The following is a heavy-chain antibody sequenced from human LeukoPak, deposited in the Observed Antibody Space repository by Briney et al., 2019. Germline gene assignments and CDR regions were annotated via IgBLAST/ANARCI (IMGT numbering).Heavy chain of an antibody. Sequence: PGGTLRLSCAASGFTFSSSGMRWVRQAPGKGLEWVSAISGSGGSTYYADSVKGRFTISRDNSKNTLYLQMNSLRAEDTAVYYCAGGEEDYYYYYMDVWGKGTTVTISS. V-gene: IGHV3-23*01. J-gene: IGHJ6*03. CDR1: GFTFSSSG. CDR2: ISGSGGST. D-gene: IGHD3-16*01. CDR3: AGGEEDYYYYYMDV.